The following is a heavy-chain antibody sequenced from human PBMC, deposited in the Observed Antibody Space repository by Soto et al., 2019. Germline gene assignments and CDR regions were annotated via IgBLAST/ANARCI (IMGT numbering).Heavy chain of an antibody. J-gene: IGHJ4*02. Sequence: QVQLQESGPGLVKPSQTLSLTCTVSGGSISSGDYYWSWIRQPPGKGLEWIGYIYYRGSTYYNPSLKSRVTISGDTSKNQFSLKLRYVTAADTAVYYCARGPTYYDILTGLFFDYWGQGSLVTVSS. CDR3: ARGPTYYDILTGLFFDY. D-gene: IGHD3-9*01. CDR1: GGSISSGDYY. V-gene: IGHV4-30-4*01. CDR2: IYYRGST.